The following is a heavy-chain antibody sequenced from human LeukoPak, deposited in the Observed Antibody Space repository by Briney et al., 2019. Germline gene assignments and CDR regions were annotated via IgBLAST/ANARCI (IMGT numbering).Heavy chain of an antibody. Sequence: GSLRLSCAASGFTFSSYAMSWVRQAPGKGLEWVSGISGSGGSTYYADSVKGRFTISRDNSKGTVYLQMNSLRFEDTAVYYCAKDDAWMQFGNWGRGTLVTVSS. D-gene: IGHD5-24*01. CDR3: AKDDAWMQFGN. V-gene: IGHV3-23*01. J-gene: IGHJ4*02. CDR2: ISGSGGST. CDR1: GFTFSSYA.